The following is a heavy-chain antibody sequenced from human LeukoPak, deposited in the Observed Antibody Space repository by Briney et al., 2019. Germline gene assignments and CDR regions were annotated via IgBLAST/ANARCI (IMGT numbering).Heavy chain of an antibody. D-gene: IGHD5-12*01. CDR1: GYTFTGYY. V-gene: IGHV1-58*02. J-gene: IGHJ4*02. CDR3: ASGYSGYGDY. Sequence: SVKVSCKASGYTFTGYYMQWVRQARGQRLEWIGWIVVGSGNTNYAQKFQERVTITRDMSTSTAYMELSSLRSEDTAVYYCASGYSGYGDYWGQGTLVTVSS. CDR2: IVVGSGNT.